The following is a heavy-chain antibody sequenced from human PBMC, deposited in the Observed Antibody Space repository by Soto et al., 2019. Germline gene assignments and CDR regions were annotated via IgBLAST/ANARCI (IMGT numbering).Heavy chain of an antibody. D-gene: IGHD6-19*01. J-gene: IGHJ4*02. CDR1: GYTFTSYA. CDR3: ARDNLRSSGWRF. V-gene: IGHV1-3*01. Sequence: ASVKVSCKASGYTFTSYAMHCGRQAPGQRLEWMGWINAGNGNTKYSQKFQGRVTITRDTSASTAYMELSSLRAEDTAVYYCARDNLRSSGWRFWGQGTMVTVSS. CDR2: INAGNGNT.